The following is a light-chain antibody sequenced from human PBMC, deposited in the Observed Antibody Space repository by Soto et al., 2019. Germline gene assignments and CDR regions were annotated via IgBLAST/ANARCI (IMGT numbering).Light chain of an antibody. J-gene: IGKJ2*01. CDR1: QTISTS. V-gene: IGKV1-39*01. CDR3: QQSYNSPMFT. Sequence: DIQMTQSPSSPSASVGDRVTIPCRSSQTISTSLNWYQQKPGKAPKLLIYAASSLQDGVPSRFSGSGSSTDFTLTISSLQPEDFATYYCQQSYNSPMFTFGQGTKVDIK. CDR2: AAS.